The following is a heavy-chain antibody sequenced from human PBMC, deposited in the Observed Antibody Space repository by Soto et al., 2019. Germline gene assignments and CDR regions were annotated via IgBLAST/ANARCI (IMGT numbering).Heavy chain of an antibody. CDR1: GGSISSDGYS. J-gene: IGHJ4*02. CDR3: ASSHAGAHITAAVH. V-gene: IGHV4-30-2*01. D-gene: IGHD6-13*01. CDR2: IYHSGST. Sequence: QLQLQESGSGLVKPSQTLSLTCAVSGGSISSDGYSWSWIRQPPGKGLEWIGYIYHSGSTYYNPSRRRRVTIPADRSKNQFSPKLSSVTAAATAVYYCASSHAGAHITAAVHWGQGTLVTVSS.